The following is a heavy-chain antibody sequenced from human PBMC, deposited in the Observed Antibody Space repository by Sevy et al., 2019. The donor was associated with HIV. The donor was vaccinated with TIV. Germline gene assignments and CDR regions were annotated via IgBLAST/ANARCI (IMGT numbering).Heavy chain of an antibody. CDR3: ARSGSGGVRGVQAFDI. CDR2: MNPNSGNT. CDR1: GYTFTSYD. V-gene: IGHV1-8*01. J-gene: IGHJ3*02. D-gene: IGHD3-10*01. Sequence: ASVKVSCKASGYTFTSYDINWVRQATGQGLEWMGWMNPNSGNTGYAQKFQGRVTMTRNTSISTAYMELSSLRSDDTAVYYCARSGSGGVRGVQAFDIWGQGTMVTVSS.